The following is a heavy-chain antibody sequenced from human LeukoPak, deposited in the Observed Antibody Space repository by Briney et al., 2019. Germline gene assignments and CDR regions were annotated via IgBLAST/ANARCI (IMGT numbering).Heavy chain of an antibody. D-gene: IGHD1-7*01. J-gene: IGHJ4*02. V-gene: IGHV3-48*01. CDR3: VRGETATSGTSFDY. Sequence: GGSLGLSCVASGFTFSDHSLNWVRQAPEKGLDWLSYISSRSVTVLYAESVKGRFTISRDNAKNILYLQMNSLRPEDTALYYCVRGETATSGTSFDYWGQGALVTVSP. CDR2: ISSRSVTV. CDR1: GFTFSDHS.